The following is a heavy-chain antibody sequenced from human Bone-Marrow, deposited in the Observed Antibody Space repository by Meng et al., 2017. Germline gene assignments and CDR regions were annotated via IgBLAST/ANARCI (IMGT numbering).Heavy chain of an antibody. Sequence: QVAVGQSGVEVKKPGAAVKVSCKASGYTFTSYGISWVRQAPGQGLEWMGWISAYNGNTNYAQKLQGRVTMTTDTSTSTAYMELRSLRSDDTAVYYCARDRYGDYPLDWFDPWGQGTLVTVSS. CDR3: ARDRYGDYPLDWFDP. V-gene: IGHV1-18*01. CDR2: ISAYNGNT. CDR1: GYTFTSYG. D-gene: IGHD4-17*01. J-gene: IGHJ5*02.